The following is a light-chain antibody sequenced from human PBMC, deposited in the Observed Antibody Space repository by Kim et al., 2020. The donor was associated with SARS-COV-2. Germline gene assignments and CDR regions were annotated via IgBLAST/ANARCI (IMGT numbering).Light chain of an antibody. CDR1: SSDVGGYDY. V-gene: IGLV2-11*01. CDR2: DVS. CDR3: CSYAGSYTLV. Sequence: QSALTQPRSVSGSPGQSVTISCTGTSSDVGGYDYVSWFQQNPGKAPKLIIFDVSKRPSGVPDRFSGSKSGNTASLTIAGLQADDETDYYCCSYAGSYTLVFGGGTQLTVL. J-gene: IGLJ2*01.